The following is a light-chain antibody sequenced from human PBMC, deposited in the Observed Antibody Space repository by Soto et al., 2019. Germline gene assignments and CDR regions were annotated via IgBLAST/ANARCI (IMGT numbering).Light chain of an antibody. CDR2: EAS. CDR1: QSISDS. V-gene: IGKV1-5*03. CDR3: QQYNGYWT. J-gene: IGKJ1*01. Sequence: DIQMTQSPSTLSASVGDRVTITCRASQSISDSLAWYQQKPGKAPKLLIYEASSLKSVVPSRFSGSRSGTEYTLTISRLQPDDFATYYCQQYNGYWTFGQGTKVEIK.